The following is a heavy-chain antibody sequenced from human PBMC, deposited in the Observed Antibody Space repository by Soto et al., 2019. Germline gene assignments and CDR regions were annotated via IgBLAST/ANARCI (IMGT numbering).Heavy chain of an antibody. CDR1: GFTFSNYI. J-gene: IGHJ4*02. CDR3: ARDDEDGSYCDLGY. CDR2: ILHDGNNK. V-gene: IGHV3-30-3*01. Sequence: QVQLVESGGGVVQPGRSLGLSCAASGFTFSNYIMHWVRQAPGKGLEWVAFILHDGNNKYYADSVKGRFTISRDNSENTLYLQMNSLRTEDTAMYYCARDDEDGSYCDLGYWGQGTLVTVS. D-gene: IGHD3-10*01.